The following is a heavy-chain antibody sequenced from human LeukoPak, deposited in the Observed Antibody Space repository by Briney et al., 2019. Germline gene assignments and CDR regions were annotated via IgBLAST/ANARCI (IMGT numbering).Heavy chain of an antibody. V-gene: IGHV4-59*01. CDR3: ARVGDFWSGYWFGP. J-gene: IGHJ5*02. CDR1: GGSISSYY. D-gene: IGHD3-3*01. Sequence: SETLSLTCTVSGGSISSYYWSWIRQPPGKGLEWIGYIYYSWSTNYNPSLKSRVTISVDTSKNQFSLKLSSVTAADTAVYYCARVGDFWSGYWFGPWGQGTLVTVSS. CDR2: IYYSWST.